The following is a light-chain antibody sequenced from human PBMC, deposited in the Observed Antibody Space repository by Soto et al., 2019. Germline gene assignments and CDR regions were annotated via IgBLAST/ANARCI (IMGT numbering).Light chain of an antibody. V-gene: IGLV4-60*03. CDR2: LEGSGNY. CDR3: ETWDSNTRV. CDR1: SGHSSYI. J-gene: IGLJ2*01. Sequence: QPVLTQSSSASASLGSSVKLTCTLSSGHSSYIIAWHQQQPGKAPRYLMKLEGSGNYNKGSEVPDRFSGSSSGADRYLTISNRQSEDEADYYCETWDSNTRVFGGGTKLTVL.